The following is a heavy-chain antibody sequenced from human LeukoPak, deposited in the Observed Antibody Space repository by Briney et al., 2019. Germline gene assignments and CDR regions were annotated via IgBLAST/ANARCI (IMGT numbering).Heavy chain of an antibody. CDR1: GFTFSSYG. CDR3: ARDTSIFGVGTT. CDR2: IWYDGSNK. J-gene: IGHJ4*02. D-gene: IGHD3-3*02. V-gene: IGHV3-33*01. Sequence: GRSLRLSCAASGFTFSSYGMHRVRQAPGKGLEWVAIIWYDGSNKYYADSVKGRFTISRDNAKNSLYLQMNSLRAEDTAVYYCARDTSIFGVGTTWGQGTLVTVSS.